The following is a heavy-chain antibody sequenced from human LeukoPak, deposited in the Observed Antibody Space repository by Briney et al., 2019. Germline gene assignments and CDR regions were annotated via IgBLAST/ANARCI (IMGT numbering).Heavy chain of an antibody. CDR1: GYTFTDYS. CDR3: AREDSTGYSCLDY. Sequence: ASVKVSCKASGYTFTDYSIHWVRQAPGQGLEWMGCINLKSGGTNYAQKFQARVTITRETSISTAYMELNRLRSDDTAVYYCAREDSTGYSCLDYWGQGTLVTVSS. J-gene: IGHJ4*02. CDR2: INLKSGGT. V-gene: IGHV1-2*02. D-gene: IGHD3-22*01.